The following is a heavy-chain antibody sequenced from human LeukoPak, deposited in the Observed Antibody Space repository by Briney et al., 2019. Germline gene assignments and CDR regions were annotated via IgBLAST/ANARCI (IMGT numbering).Heavy chain of an antibody. Sequence: GGSLRLSCAASGFTFSSYGMHWVRQAPGKGLEWVAVIWYDGSNKYYADSVKGRFTISRDNSKNTLYLQMNSLRAEDTAVYYCARSKTAMVTDLIDYWGQGTLVTVSS. D-gene: IGHD5-18*01. V-gene: IGHV3-33*01. CDR2: IWYDGSNK. CDR3: ARSKTAMVTDLIDY. CDR1: GFTFSSYG. J-gene: IGHJ4*02.